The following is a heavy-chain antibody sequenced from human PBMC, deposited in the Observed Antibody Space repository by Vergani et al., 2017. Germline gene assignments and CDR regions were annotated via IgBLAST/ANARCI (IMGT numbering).Heavy chain of an antibody. CDR1: GFTFSSYS. CDR2: IYYSGST. J-gene: IGHJ6*02. V-gene: IGHV4-59*01. CDR3: ARERREGYYYGMDV. D-gene: IGHD1-26*01. Sequence: VQLVESGGGLVKPGGSLRLSCAASGFTFSSYSMNWVRQAPGKGLEWIGYIYYSGSTNYNPSLKSRVTISVDTSKNQFSLKLSSVTAADTAVYYCARERREGYYYGMDVWGQGTTVTVSS.